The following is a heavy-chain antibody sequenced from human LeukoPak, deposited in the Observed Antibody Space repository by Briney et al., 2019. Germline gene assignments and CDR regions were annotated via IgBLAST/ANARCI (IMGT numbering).Heavy chain of an antibody. D-gene: IGHD1-26*01. J-gene: IGHJ4*02. CDR1: GFTVSSNY. Sequence: PGGSLRLSCAASGFTVSSNYMSWVREAPGKGLEWVSIFYSGVSTYYADSVKGRFTISRDNSKNTLYLQMNSLRVEDTAVYYCARVAGGSYFDYWAQGTLVTVSS. CDR3: ARVAGGSYFDY. V-gene: IGHV3-66*01. CDR2: FYSGVST.